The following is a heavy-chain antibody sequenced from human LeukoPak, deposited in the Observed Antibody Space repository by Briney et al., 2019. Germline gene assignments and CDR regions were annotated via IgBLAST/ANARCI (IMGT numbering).Heavy chain of an antibody. D-gene: IGHD6-13*01. CDR3: ARRTSPLAAAGFAFDI. CDR1: GFTFSSYW. V-gene: IGHV3-74*01. CDR2: INSDGSST. J-gene: IGHJ3*02. Sequence: GGSLRLSCAASGFTFSSYWMHWVRQAPGKGLVWVSRINSDGSSTSYADSVRGRFSISRDNAKNTLYLQMNSLRAEDTAVYYCARRTSPLAAAGFAFDIWGQGTMVTVSS.